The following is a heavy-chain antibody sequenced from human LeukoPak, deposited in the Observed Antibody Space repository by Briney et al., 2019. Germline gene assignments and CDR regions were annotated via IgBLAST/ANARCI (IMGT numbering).Heavy chain of an antibody. CDR1: GGSISSYY. D-gene: IGHD6-25*01. J-gene: IGHJ3*02. CDR2: IYYSGST. Sequence: SETLSLTCTVSGGSISSYYWSWIRQPPGKGLEWIGYIYYSGSTNYNPSLNSRVTISVDTSKKQFSLQLSSAHTADTAVYYCSRAISPPAADIWGRGTMVTVSS. CDR3: SRAISPPAADI. V-gene: IGHV4-59*01.